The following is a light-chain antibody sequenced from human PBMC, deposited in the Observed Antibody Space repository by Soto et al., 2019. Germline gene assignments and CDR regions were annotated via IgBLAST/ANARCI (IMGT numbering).Light chain of an antibody. CDR1: SSDVGSYNL. V-gene: IGLV2-23*01. Sequence: SALTQPASVSGSPGQSITISCTGTSSDVGSYNLVSWYQQHPGKAPKLMIYEGSKRPSGVSNRFSGSKSGHTASLTISGLQAEDEADYYCCSYAGSSTVVFGGGTKLTVL. J-gene: IGLJ2*01. CDR2: EGS. CDR3: CSYAGSSTVV.